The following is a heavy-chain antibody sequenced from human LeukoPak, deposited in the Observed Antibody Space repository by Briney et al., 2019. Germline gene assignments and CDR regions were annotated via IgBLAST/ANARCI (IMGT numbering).Heavy chain of an antibody. D-gene: IGHD1-14*01. J-gene: IGHJ4*02. CDR3: ARNVYRTFDS. V-gene: IGHV3-7*01. CDR2: IKQDGSEK. CDR1: GFTFSTYW. Sequence: GGSLRLSCAASGFTFSTYWMSWVRQAPGKGLEWVANIKQDGSEKYYVDSVKDRFTISRNNAKNSLYLQMNSLRVEDTAVYYCARNVYRTFDSWDQGTLVTVSS.